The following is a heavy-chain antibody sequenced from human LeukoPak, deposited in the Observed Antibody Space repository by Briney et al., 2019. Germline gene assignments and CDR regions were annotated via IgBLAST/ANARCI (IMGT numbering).Heavy chain of an antibody. CDR1: GGSISSSSYY. J-gene: IGHJ4*02. Sequence: SETLSLTCTVSGGSISSSSYYWGWIRQPPGKGLEWIGSIYYSGSTYYNPSLKSRVTMSVDTSKNQFSLKLSSVTAADTAVYYCARGGHYDSSGYSVWGQGTLVTVSS. CDR2: IYYSGST. CDR3: ARGGHYDSSGYSV. D-gene: IGHD3-22*01. V-gene: IGHV4-39*07.